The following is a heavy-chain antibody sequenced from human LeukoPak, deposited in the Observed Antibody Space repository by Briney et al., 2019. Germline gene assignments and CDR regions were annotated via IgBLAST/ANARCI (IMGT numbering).Heavy chain of an antibody. V-gene: IGHV3-7*01. Sequence: GGSLRLSCAGSGFTFSTYWMSWVRQAPGKGLEWVANINQDGSGEYYVDSVKGRFTISRDNAKNSLSLQMNSLRVEDTAMYYCARKVGKYSGWYNYWGQGTLVTVSS. J-gene: IGHJ4*02. D-gene: IGHD6-19*01. CDR3: ARKVGKYSGWYNY. CDR2: INQDGSGE. CDR1: GFTFSTYW.